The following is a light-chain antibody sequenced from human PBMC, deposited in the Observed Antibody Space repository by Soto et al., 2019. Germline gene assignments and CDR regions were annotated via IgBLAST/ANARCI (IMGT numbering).Light chain of an antibody. J-gene: IGKJ5*01. Sequence: IQLTQSPSSLSASVGARVTITCRASQGISSYLAWYQQKPGKAPKVLIYAASTLQSGVPSRFSGSGSGTDFTLTISSLQPEDFATYYCQQSYSTPFVTFGQGTRLEIK. V-gene: IGKV1-39*01. CDR1: QGISSY. CDR3: QQSYSTPFVT. CDR2: AAS.